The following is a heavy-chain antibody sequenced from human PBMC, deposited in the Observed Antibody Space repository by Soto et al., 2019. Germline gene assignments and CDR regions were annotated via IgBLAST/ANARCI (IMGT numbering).Heavy chain of an antibody. CDR2: INYSGST. CDR1: SGSISSSLNH. CDR3: ARLGKYYQSLDP. Sequence: PSETLSLTCIVSSGSISSSLNHWGWIRQPPGKGLEWVGNINYSGSTYYNPSLKSRVTISVDTSKNQFSLKLSSVTASDTAVYYCARLGKYYQSLDPWGQGTLVTVSS. V-gene: IGHV4-39*07. J-gene: IGHJ5*02. D-gene: IGHD2-2*01.